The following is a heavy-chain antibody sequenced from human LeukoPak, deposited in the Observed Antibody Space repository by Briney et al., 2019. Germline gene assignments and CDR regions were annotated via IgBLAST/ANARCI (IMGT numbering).Heavy chain of an antibody. V-gene: IGHV4-59*12. CDR1: GGSIGTYY. D-gene: IGHD2-15*01. Sequence: SETLSLTCTVSGGSIGTYYWSWIRQPPGKGLEWIGYFYYSGSTNYNPSLKSRVTISVDTSKNQFSLKLSSVTAADTAVYYCAREWSSGAAFDPWGQGTLVTVSS. CDR3: AREWSSGAAFDP. CDR2: FYYSGST. J-gene: IGHJ5*02.